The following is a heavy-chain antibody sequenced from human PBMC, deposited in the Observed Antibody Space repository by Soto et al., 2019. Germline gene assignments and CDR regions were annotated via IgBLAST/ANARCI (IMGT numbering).Heavy chain of an antibody. Sequence: GGSLRLSCAASGFTFTSYVMSWVRQAPGKGLEWVSSISGSGDNTYYADSVKGQFTISRDNSKNTLSLQMNSLRAEDTAVYYCAKDKTFFDNWGQGTLVTVSS. CDR1: GFTFTSYV. CDR2: ISGSGDNT. V-gene: IGHV3-23*01. J-gene: IGHJ4*02. CDR3: AKDKTFFDN.